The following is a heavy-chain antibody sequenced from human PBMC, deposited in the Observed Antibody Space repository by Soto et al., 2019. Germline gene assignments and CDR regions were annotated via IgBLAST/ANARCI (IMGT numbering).Heavy chain of an antibody. CDR2: ISSNGGST. Sequence: EVQLVESGGGLVQPGGSLRLSCAASGFTFSSYAMHWVRQAPGKGLEYVSAISSNGGSTYYANSVKGRFTISRDNSKHTLYLQMGSLRAEEMAVYYCAGDFVPANDAFDIWGQGTMVTVSS. CDR1: GFTFSSYA. V-gene: IGHV3-64*01. D-gene: IGHD2-2*01. J-gene: IGHJ3*02. CDR3: AGDFVPANDAFDI.